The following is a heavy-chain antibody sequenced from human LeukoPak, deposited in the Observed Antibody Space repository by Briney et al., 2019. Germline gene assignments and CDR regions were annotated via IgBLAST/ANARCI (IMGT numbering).Heavy chain of an antibody. CDR1: GYTFTSYD. CDR3: ARCGEPDYGSGPINWFDP. CDR2: MNPNSGNT. V-gene: IGHV1-18*01. J-gene: IGHJ5*02. Sequence: GASVKVSCKASGYTFTSYDINWVRQATGQGLEWMGWMNPNSGNTNYAQKLQGRVTMTTDTSTSTAYMELRSLRSDDTAVYYCARCGEPDYGSGPINWFDPWGQGTLVTVSS. D-gene: IGHD3-10*01.